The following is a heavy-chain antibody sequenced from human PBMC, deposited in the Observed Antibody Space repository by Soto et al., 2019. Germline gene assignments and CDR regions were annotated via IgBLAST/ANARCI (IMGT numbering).Heavy chain of an antibody. CDR3: AREDIVVVPADYGMDV. J-gene: IGHJ6*02. CDR1: GGSFSGYY. V-gene: IGHV4-34*01. D-gene: IGHD2-2*01. Sequence: SETLSLTCAVYGGSFSGYYWSWIRQPPGKGLEWIGEINHSGSTNYNPSLKSRATISVDTSKNQFSLKLSSVTAADTAVYYCAREDIVVVPADYGMDVWGQGTTVTVSS. CDR2: INHSGST.